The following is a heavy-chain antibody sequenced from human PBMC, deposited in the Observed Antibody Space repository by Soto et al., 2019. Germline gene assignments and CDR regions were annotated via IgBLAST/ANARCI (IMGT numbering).Heavy chain of an antibody. D-gene: IGHD6-13*01. V-gene: IGHV3-23*01. CDR1: GVTFSSYA. J-gene: IGHJ4*02. CDR3: AKDLFMGAPGTYDY. Sequence: GGSPRICCAASGVTFSSYAMGGVRQEPGKGLEWVSAISGSGGSTYYADSVKGRFTISRDNSKNTLYLQMNSLRAEDTAVYYCAKDLFMGAPGTYDYWGQGTLVTVSS. CDR2: ISGSGGST.